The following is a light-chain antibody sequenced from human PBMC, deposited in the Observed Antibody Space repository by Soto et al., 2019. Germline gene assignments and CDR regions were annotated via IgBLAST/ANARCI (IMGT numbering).Light chain of an antibody. J-gene: IGKJ1*01. CDR2: GAS. Sequence: EIVMTQSPATLSVSPGETATLSCRASGSVSSNLAWFQQKPGQPPRLLIYGASTRTTDVPARFSGSGSVTEFTLTINSLQSEDFAFYYCHQYNNWPRTFAQGTKVEVK. CDR3: HQYNNWPRT. CDR1: GSVSSN. V-gene: IGKV3-15*01.